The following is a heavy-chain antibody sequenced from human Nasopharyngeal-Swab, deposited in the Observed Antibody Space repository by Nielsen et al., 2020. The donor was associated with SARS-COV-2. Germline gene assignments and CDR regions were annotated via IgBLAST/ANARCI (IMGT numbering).Heavy chain of an antibody. J-gene: IGHJ4*02. CDR3: ARTDSGSYAAYFDY. CDR1: GFTGSSYA. CDR2: ISYDGGIK. V-gene: IGHV3-30-3*01. D-gene: IGHD1-26*01. Sequence: GGSLRLSCVASGFTGSSYAMHWVRQAPGKGLEWVAVISYDGGIKNYADSVGGRFTISRDNSKNTLYLQMDSLRPEDTAVYYCARTDSGSYAAYFDYWGQGTQVTVSS.